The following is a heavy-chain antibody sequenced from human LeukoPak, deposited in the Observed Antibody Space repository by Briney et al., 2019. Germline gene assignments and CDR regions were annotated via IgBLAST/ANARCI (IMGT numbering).Heavy chain of an antibody. CDR2: ISYDGSNK. J-gene: IGHJ6*03. CDR3: AKDLGGVAIHYYYMDV. D-gene: IGHD3-16*01. CDR1: GFIFSTFG. V-gene: IGHV3-30*18. Sequence: GGSLRLSCVASGFIFSTFGMHWVRQAPGKGLEWVAVISYDGSNKYYADSVKGRFTISRDSSKSTLYLQMNSLRTEDTAVYYCAKDLGGVAIHYYYMDVWGKGTTVTVSS.